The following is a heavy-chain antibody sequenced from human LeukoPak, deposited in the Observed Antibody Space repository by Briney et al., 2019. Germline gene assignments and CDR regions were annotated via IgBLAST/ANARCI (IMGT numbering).Heavy chain of an antibody. CDR3: ARERIERYTYASSDFDY. V-gene: IGHV4-34*01. D-gene: IGHD5-18*01. CDR1: GGSFSGYY. CDR2: VSHSGST. J-gene: IGHJ4*02. Sequence: SETLSLTCAVYGGSFSGYYWSWIRQPPGKGLEWIASVSHSGSTYYNPSLKSRVTISVDTSMNQFSLKVTSVTAADTALYYCARERIERYTYASSDFDYWGRGTLVTVSS.